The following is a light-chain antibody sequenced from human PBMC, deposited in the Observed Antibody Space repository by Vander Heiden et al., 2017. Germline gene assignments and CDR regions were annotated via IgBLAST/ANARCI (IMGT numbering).Light chain of an antibody. CDR2: KAS. CDR3: PQHNYSSRK. V-gene: IGKV1-5*03. Sequence: QKPGKAPNLLIYKASTLESGVPSRFSGSGSGTEFTLTISSLQPDDFATYYCPQHNYSSRKFGEGTMVEI. J-gene: IGKJ4*02.